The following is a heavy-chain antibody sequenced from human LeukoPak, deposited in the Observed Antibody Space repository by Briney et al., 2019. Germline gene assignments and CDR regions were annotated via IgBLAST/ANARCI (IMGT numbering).Heavy chain of an antibody. Sequence: SETLSLTCTVSGGSISSGGYYWSWIRQHPGKGLEWIGYIYYSGSTYYNPSLKSRVTISVDTSKNQFSLKLSSVTAADTAVYYCARVGTYYYDSSGYYGEVFYFDYWGQGTLVTVSS. CDR3: ARVGTYYYDSSGYYGEVFYFDY. J-gene: IGHJ4*02. D-gene: IGHD3-22*01. V-gene: IGHV4-31*03. CDR2: IYYSGST. CDR1: GGSISSGGYY.